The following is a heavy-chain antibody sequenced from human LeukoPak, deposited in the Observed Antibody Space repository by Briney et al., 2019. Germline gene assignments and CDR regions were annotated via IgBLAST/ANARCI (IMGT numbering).Heavy chain of an antibody. CDR3: AKDREFPNFYFDH. Sequence: GGSLRLSCVASGFTFSNYAMTWVRQTPGKGLEWISAMSGSGGSTYYADSVKGRSTISRDNSMNTLYLQMNSLRVEDTAVYYCAKDREFPNFYFDHWGQGTQVTVSS. V-gene: IGHV3-23*01. J-gene: IGHJ4*02. CDR2: MSGSGGST. CDR1: GFTFSNYA. D-gene: IGHD4/OR15-4a*01.